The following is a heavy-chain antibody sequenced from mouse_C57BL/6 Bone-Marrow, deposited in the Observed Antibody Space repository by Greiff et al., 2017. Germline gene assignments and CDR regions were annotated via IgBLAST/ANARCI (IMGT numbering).Heavy chain of an antibody. D-gene: IGHD1-1*01. Sequence: QVQLQQPGAELVKPGASVKMSCKASGYTFTSYWITWVKQRPGQGLEWIGDIYPGSGSTNYNEKFKSKATLTVDTSSSTAYMQLSSLTSEDSAVYYCARKHYGSSGWYFDVWGTGTTVTVSS. J-gene: IGHJ1*03. V-gene: IGHV1-55*01. CDR1: GYTFTSYW. CDR2: IYPGSGST. CDR3: ARKHYGSSGWYFDV.